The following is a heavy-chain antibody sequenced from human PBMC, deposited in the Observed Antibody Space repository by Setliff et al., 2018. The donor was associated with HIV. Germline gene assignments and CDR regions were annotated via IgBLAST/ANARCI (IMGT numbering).Heavy chain of an antibody. D-gene: IGHD6-13*01. CDR3: AKAPLTIVATGGEDC. CDR1: GFTFSSFA. CDR2: ISGSAGST. J-gene: IGHJ4*02. Sequence: GGSLRLSCAASGFTFSSFAMTWVRQAPGKGLEWVSSISGSAGSTYYADSVKGRFTISRDNSKNTLYLQINSLRAEDTAVYYCAKAPLTIVATGGEDCWGQGTLVTVSS. V-gene: IGHV3-23*01.